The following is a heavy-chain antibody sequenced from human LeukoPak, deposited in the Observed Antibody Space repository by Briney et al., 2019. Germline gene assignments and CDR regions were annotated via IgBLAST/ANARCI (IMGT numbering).Heavy chain of an antibody. J-gene: IGHJ3*02. CDR2: ISTYKGNT. Sequence: ASVKVSCKASGYTFTSYGISWVRQAPGEGLEWMGWISTYKGNTNYAQNFQARVTMTTDTSTSTVYMELRSLRSDDTAVYYCARDLLDAFDIWGQGTMVTVSS. CDR3: ARDLLDAFDI. V-gene: IGHV1-18*01. CDR1: GYTFTSYG.